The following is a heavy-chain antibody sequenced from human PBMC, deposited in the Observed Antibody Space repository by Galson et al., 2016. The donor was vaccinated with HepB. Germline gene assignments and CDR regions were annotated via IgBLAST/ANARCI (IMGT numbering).Heavy chain of an antibody. Sequence: SLRLSCAASGIAFSNYGMHWVRQAPGKGLEWVALIWNDGSKKYYADSVKGRFTISRDDSKNTLSLQMSSLRAEDTALYYCAKPLKDDYSAPLDYWGQGTQVTVSP. J-gene: IGHJ4*02. CDR1: GIAFSNYG. CDR3: AKPLKDDYSAPLDY. CDR2: IWNDGSKK. V-gene: IGHV3-33*06. D-gene: IGHD4/OR15-4a*01.